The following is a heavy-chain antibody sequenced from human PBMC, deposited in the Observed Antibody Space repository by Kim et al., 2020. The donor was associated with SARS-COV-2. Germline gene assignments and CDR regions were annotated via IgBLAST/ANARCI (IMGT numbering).Heavy chain of an antibody. CDR3: ARGGGEYGMDV. Sequence: ATSAPKLQGRVTMTADKSTGTAYMELSSLGSEDTAVYYCARGGGEYGMDVWGQGTTVTVSS. D-gene: IGHD3-16*01. V-gene: IGHV1-69*04. CDR2: A. J-gene: IGHJ6*02.